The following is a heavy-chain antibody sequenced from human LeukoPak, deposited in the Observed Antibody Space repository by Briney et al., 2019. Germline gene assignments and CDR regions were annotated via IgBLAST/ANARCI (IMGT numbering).Heavy chain of an antibody. Sequence: GGSLRLSCAASGFTLSNYSMNWVRQAPGKGLEWVSYISSSGSTIYYADSVKGRFTISRDNAKNSLYLQMNSLRAEDTVVYYCARGRGSRYVYWGQGTLVTVSS. CDR2: ISSSGSTI. CDR1: GFTLSNYS. CDR3: ARGRGSRYVY. V-gene: IGHV3-48*04. J-gene: IGHJ4*02. D-gene: IGHD2-2*01.